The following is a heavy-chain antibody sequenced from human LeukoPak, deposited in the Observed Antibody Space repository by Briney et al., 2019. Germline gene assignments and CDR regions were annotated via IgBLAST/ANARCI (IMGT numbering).Heavy chain of an antibody. Sequence: GGSLRLSCAASGFTVSRNYMSWVRQAPGKGLEWVSIIYSGGSTDYADSVKGRFTISRDNSKNTLYLQMNSLRAEDTAVYYCTRDLGYCSSGSCYPTYGLDVWGQGTTVTVSS. V-gene: IGHV3-66*01. CDR2: IYSGGST. CDR3: TRDLGYCSSGSCYPTYGLDV. D-gene: IGHD2-2*01. CDR1: GFTVSRNY. J-gene: IGHJ6*02.